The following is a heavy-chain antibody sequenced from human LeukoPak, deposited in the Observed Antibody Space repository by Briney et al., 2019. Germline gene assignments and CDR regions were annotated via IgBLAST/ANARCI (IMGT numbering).Heavy chain of an antibody. CDR2: ISSSSSTI. CDR1: GFTFSSYS. J-gene: IGHJ5*02. D-gene: IGHD3-10*01. V-gene: IGHV3-48*01. Sequence: PGGSLRLSCAASGFTFSSYSMNWVRQAPGKGLEWVSYISSSSSTIYYADSVKGRFTIPRDNAKNSLYLQMNSLRAEDTAVYYCASSGFGNLYWFDPWGQGTLVTVSS. CDR3: ASSGFGNLYWFDP.